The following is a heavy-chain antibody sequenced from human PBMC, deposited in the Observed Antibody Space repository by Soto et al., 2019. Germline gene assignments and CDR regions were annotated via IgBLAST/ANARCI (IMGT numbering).Heavy chain of an antibody. D-gene: IGHD2-21*01. V-gene: IGHV1-18*01. J-gene: IGHJ3*02. CDR2: ISAYNGNT. CDR1: GYTFTSYG. CDR3: ARDWVGIGVTPSGFDI. Sequence: ASVKVSCKASGYTFTSYGISWVRQAPGQGLEWMGWISAYNGNTNYAQKLQGRVTMTTDTSTSTAYMELRSLRSDDTAVYYCARDWVGIGVTPSGFDIWGQGTMVTVSS.